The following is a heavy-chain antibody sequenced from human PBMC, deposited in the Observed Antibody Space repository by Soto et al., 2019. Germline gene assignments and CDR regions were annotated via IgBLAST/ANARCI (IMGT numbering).Heavy chain of an antibody. Sequence: QVQLQESGPGLVKPSETLSLTCAVSGGSISSRNWWTWVRQPPGKGLEWIGEIFHNGNTKYNSSLKSRLTISVDESKNQFSLRLIYVTVADSVVYFCARRRTSIRYYYFIDVWGKGTAVTVSS. J-gene: IGHJ6*03. D-gene: IGHD1-7*01. V-gene: IGHV4-4*02. CDR1: GGSISSRNW. CDR2: IFHNGNT. CDR3: ARRRTSIRYYYFIDV.